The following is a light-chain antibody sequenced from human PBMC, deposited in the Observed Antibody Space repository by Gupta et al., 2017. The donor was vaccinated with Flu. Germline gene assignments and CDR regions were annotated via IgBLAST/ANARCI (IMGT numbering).Light chain of an antibody. V-gene: IGKV3-15*01. Sequence: ELVMTQSPATLSVSPGERATLSCRASQSVSSNLAWYQKKPGQAPRLLIYGASTRATGIPARFRGSGSGTEFTLTISSLQSEDFAVYYCKKYNNWPPITFGQGTRLEIK. CDR1: QSVSSN. CDR2: GAS. CDR3: KKYNNWPPIT. J-gene: IGKJ5*01.